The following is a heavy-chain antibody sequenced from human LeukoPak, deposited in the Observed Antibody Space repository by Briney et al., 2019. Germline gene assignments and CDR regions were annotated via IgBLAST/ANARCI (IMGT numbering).Heavy chain of an antibody. D-gene: IGHD1-14*01. CDR3: ARDHGRLVAFDI. V-gene: IGHV4-61*02. CDR1: GGSISSGSYY. Sequence: PSETLSLTCTVSGGSISSGSYYWSWIRQPAGKGLEWIGRIYTSGSTNYNPSLKSRVTISVDTSKNQFSLKLSSVTAADTAVYYCARDHGRLVAFDIWGQGTMVTVSS. J-gene: IGHJ3*02. CDR2: IYTSGST.